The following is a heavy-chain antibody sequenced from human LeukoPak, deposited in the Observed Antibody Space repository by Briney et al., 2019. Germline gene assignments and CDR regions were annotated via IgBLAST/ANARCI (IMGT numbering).Heavy chain of an antibody. CDR1: GGSISTFY. CDR3: AGGHGGGATPLCDGGSCYFWTN. V-gene: IGHV4-59*01. Sequence: SETLSLTCSVSGGSISTFYWNWLRQPPPRGPERIGYIYHTGGTTYNPYLNTRVTMSLDTSKNKSSLSLTSVTAADTAVYYCAGGHGGGATPLCDGGSCYFWTNWGQGILVTVSS. D-gene: IGHD2-15*01. J-gene: IGHJ4*02. CDR2: IYHTGGT.